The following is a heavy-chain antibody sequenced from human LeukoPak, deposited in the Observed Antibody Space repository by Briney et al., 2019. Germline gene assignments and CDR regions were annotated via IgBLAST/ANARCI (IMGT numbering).Heavy chain of an antibody. V-gene: IGHV1-2*02. CDR3: ASLKNSYDSSGYLVTDAFDI. Sequence: GASVKVSCKASGYTFTGYYMHWVRQAPGQGLEWMGWINPNSGGTNYAQKFQGRVTMTRDTSTSTAYMELRSLRSDDTAVYYCASLKNSYDSSGYLVTDAFDIWGQGTMVTVSS. J-gene: IGHJ3*02. D-gene: IGHD3-22*01. CDR1: GYTFTGYY. CDR2: INPNSGGT.